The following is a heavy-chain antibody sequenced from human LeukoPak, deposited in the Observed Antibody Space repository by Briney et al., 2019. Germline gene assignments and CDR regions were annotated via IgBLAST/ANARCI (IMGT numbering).Heavy chain of an antibody. CDR1: GGSISSYY. CDR2: TYYSGST. CDR3: ARVVFGVVITSNWFDP. V-gene: IGHV4-59*01. Sequence: SETLSLTCTVSGGSISSYYWSWIRQPPGKGLEWIGYTYYSGSTNYNPSLKSRVTISVDTSKNQFSLKLSSVTAADTAVYYCARVVFGVVITSNWFDPWGQGTLVTVSS. D-gene: IGHD3-3*01. J-gene: IGHJ5*02.